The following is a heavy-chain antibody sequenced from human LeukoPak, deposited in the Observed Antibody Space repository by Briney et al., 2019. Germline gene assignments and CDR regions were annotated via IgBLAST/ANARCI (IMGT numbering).Heavy chain of an antibody. D-gene: IGHD6-6*01. Sequence: PGGSLRLSCAASGFTFSSYWMSWVRQAPGKGLEWVANIKQDGSEKYYVDSVKGRFTISRDNAKNSLYLQMNSLRAEDTAVYYCAKETNIAARPIYDYWGQGTLVTVSS. V-gene: IGHV3-7*01. CDR3: AKETNIAARPIYDY. CDR1: GFTFSSYW. J-gene: IGHJ4*02. CDR2: IKQDGSEK.